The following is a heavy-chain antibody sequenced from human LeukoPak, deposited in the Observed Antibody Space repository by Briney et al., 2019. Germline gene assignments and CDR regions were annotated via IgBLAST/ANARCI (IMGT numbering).Heavy chain of an antibody. CDR2: INPNSGGT. J-gene: IGHJ6*03. V-gene: IGHV1-2*06. CDR1: GYTFTGYY. CDR3: ARTYYYGSGSTDYYYYYMDV. Sequence: ASVKVSCKASGYTFTGYYMHWVRQAPGQGPEWMGRINPNSGGTNYAQKFQGRVTMTRDTSISTAYVELSRLRSDDTAVYYCARTYYYGSGSTDYYYYYMDVWGKGTTVTVSS. D-gene: IGHD3-10*01.